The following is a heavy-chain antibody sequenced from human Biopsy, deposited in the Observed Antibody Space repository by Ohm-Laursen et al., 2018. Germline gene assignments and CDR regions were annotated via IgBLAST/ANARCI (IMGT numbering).Heavy chain of an antibody. J-gene: IGHJ4*02. CDR2: ISYDGSYK. Sequence: SLRLSCSASGFTLTDSGMHWGRQAPGKGLEWVALISYDGSYKNYGDSVKGRFTISRDNSKNTLYLQMNGLRPEDTAVYYCAKQEGVAYGDIDYWGQGTLVTVSS. V-gene: IGHV3-30*18. CDR1: GFTLTDSG. CDR3: AKQEGVAYGDIDY. D-gene: IGHD3-10*01.